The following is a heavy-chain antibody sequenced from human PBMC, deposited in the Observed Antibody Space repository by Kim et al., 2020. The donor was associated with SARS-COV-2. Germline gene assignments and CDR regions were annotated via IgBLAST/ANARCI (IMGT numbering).Heavy chain of an antibody. Sequence: GGSLRLSCAASGLTFSSRSMSWVRQAPGKGPEWVSSISSSSSYLYYVDSVRGRFTISRDNAKNLLYLQMNSLRAEDTALYYCATKVGSTGHYYFDSCGQG. V-gene: IGHV3-21*06. CDR1: GLTFSSRS. J-gene: IGHJ4*02. CDR3: ATKVGSTGHYYFDS. CDR2: ISSSSSYL. D-gene: IGHD2-8*02.